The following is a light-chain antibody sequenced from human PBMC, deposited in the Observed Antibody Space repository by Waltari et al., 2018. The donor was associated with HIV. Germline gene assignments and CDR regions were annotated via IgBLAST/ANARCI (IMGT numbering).Light chain of an antibody. CDR1: KVGHTF. V-gene: IGLV3-1*01. J-gene: IGLJ2*01. CDR3: QAWDSSQVV. Sequence: SYALTQAPSVSASPGQTVSITCPGDKVGHTFACWYQQKSGQSPVLVIYQDYKRPSGIPERYSGSNSGNTATLTISETQVEDEADYYCQAWDSSQVVFGGGTKLTVL. CDR2: QDY.